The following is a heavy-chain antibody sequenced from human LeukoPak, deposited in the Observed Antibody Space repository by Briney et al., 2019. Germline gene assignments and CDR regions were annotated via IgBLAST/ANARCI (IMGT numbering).Heavy chain of an antibody. D-gene: IGHD3-22*01. V-gene: IGHV3-23*01. Sequence: GGSLRLSCAASGFTFSSYAMSWVRQPPGKGLEWVSAISGRGGSTYYADSVKGRFTISRDNSKNTLYLQMNSLRAEDTAVYYCAKELYSSGYYFFFDYWGQGTLVTVSS. CDR2: ISGRGGST. J-gene: IGHJ4*02. CDR3: AKELYSSGYYFFFDY. CDR1: GFTFSSYA.